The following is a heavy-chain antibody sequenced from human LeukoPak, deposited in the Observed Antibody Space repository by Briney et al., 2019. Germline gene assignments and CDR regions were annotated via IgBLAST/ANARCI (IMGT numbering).Heavy chain of an antibody. Sequence: GASVSVSCRAFGYTFTSNYMHWVGRAPGQGLEGRGLINPSGGSTSYAQNFQGRVTTTSDMSTSTVYMELSSLRSEDTAVYYCARTSGTRFDYWGQGTLVTVSS. V-gene: IGHV1-46*01. CDR2: INPSGGST. D-gene: IGHD3-10*01. J-gene: IGHJ4*02. CDR3: ARTSGTRFDY. CDR1: GYTFTSNY.